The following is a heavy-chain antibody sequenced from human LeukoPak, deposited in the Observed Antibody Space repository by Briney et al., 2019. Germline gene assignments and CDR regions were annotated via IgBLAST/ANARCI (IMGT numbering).Heavy chain of an antibody. V-gene: IGHV4-59*08. D-gene: IGHD3-22*01. CDR2: IYYSGST. CDR3: ARHPSGGDSSGYPNWFDP. CDR1: GGSFSGYY. J-gene: IGHJ5*02. Sequence: SETLSLTCAVYGGSFSGYYWSWIRQPPGKGLEWTGYIYYSGSTNYNPSLTSRVTISVDTSKNQFSLKLSSVTAADTAVYYCARHPSGGDSSGYPNWFDPWGQGTLVTVSS.